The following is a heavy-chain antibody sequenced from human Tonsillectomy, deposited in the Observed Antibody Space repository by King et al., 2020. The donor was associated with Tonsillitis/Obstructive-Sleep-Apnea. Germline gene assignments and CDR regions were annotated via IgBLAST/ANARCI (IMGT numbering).Heavy chain of an antibody. V-gene: IGHV4-34*01. D-gene: IGHD4-17*01. CDR3: ATSTTVTTWFDP. CDR2: INHSGST. CDR1: GGSFSGYY. J-gene: IGHJ5*02. Sequence: VQLQQWGAGLLKPSETLSLTCAVYGGSFSGYYWSWIRQPPGKGLEWIGEINHSGSTNYNPSLKSRVTISVDTSKNQFSLKLSSVTAADTVVYYCATSTTVTTWFDPWGQGTLVTVSS.